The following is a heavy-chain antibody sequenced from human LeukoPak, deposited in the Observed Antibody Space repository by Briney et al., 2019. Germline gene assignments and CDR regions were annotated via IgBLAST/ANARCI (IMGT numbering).Heavy chain of an antibody. D-gene: IGHD6-19*01. J-gene: IGHJ4*02. CDR1: GGSISTYS. Sequence: SETLSLTCTVSGGSISTYSWTWVRQSPGKGLEWIGSVVTTTTNYSPALRSRVAISGHTSKNQFSLRLESVTTADTAVYYCARDTTVASGMQFWGQGALVTVSS. CDR2: VVTTTT. V-gene: IGHV4-4*07. CDR3: ARDTTVASGMQF.